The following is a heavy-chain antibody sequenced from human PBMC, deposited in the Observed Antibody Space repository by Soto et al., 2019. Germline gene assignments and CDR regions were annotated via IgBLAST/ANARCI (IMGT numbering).Heavy chain of an antibody. V-gene: IGHV4-31*11. CDR1: GGSLRSATYY. CDR3: AREDTGNDALDI. D-gene: IGHD1-1*01. Sequence: PSETLSLTCAVSGGSLRSATYYWSWIRQHPGKGLEWIGYFYHSGSTYYKPSLRSRVTISLDTSKKQFSLNLRSVTDADTAIYYCAREDTGNDALDIWGHGTLVTVSS. CDR2: FYHSGST. J-gene: IGHJ3*02.